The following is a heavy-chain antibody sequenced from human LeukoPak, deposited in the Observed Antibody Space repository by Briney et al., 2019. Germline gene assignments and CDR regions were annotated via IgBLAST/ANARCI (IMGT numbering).Heavy chain of an antibody. D-gene: IGHD3-9*01. CDR2: ISGSDSTT. CDR1: GFTFSRYA. V-gene: IGHV3-23*01. J-gene: IGHJ4*02. Sequence: GGSLRLSCAASGFTFSRYAMSWVRQAPGKGLEWVSAISGSDSTTYYADSVKGRFTISRDNSKNTLYLQMSSLRVEDTAVYYCAKRYFGNYYFDYRGQGTQVTVSS. CDR3: AKRYFGNYYFDY.